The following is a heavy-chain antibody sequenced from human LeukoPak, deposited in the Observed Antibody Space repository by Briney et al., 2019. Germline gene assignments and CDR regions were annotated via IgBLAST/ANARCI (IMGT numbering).Heavy chain of an antibody. Sequence: SETLSLTCTVSGGSISSSNYYWGWIRQPPGKGLEWIGNIYYSGSTYYKPSLKTRVTISVDTSKNQFSLRLTSVTAADTAVYYCARHASVDGNWPRPLDYWGQGSLVTVSS. V-gene: IGHV4-39*01. CDR3: ARHASVDGNWPRPLDY. CDR2: IYYSGST. CDR1: GGSISSSNYY. D-gene: IGHD6-19*01. J-gene: IGHJ4*02.